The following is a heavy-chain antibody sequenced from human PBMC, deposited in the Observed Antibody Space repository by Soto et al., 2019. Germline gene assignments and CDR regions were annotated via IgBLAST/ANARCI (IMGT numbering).Heavy chain of an antibody. Sequence: QVQLVESGGGVVQPGRSLRLSCVGSGFTFSSYGMHWVRTAPGKGLEWLAVISFDGNYKYHADSVKGRFTISRDNAKNTLCLEMSSLRPEDTAVYYCVKDNLPSGSYENWYFGLGGRGTLVTVSS. J-gene: IGHJ2*01. CDR3: VKDNLPSGSYENWYFGL. V-gene: IGHV3-30*18. D-gene: IGHD1-26*01. CDR1: GFTFSSYG. CDR2: ISFDGNYK.